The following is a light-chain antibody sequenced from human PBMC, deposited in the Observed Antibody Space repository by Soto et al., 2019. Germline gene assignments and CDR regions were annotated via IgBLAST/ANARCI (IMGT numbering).Light chain of an antibody. V-gene: IGLV2-14*01. CDR2: DVS. Sequence: QSALTQPASVSGSPGQSITISCTGTSSDVGCSNYVSWYQQHPGKAPKLMIYDVSNRPSGVSARFSGSKSGNTASLTISGLQTEDEVDYYCGSYTSSSTLYVFGTGTKVTVL. J-gene: IGLJ1*01. CDR3: GSYTSSSTLYV. CDR1: SSDVGCSNY.